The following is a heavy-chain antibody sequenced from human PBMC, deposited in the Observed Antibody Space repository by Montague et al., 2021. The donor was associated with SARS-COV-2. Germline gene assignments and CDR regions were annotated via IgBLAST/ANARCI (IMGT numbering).Heavy chain of an antibody. D-gene: IGHD2-8*02. CDR3: ARLGDGMAPSPLLGLGPYYSFYYMDV. Sequence: SETLSLTCAVSGGSFSRYYWSWIRQPPGKGLEWIGEISQSGNTKYNPSLQSRVSISLDTSRNQFSLKVSSVTAADTAIYYCARLGDGMAPSPLLGLGPYYSFYYMDVWGQGTIVTVSS. CDR1: GGSFSRYY. CDR2: ISQSGNT. J-gene: IGHJ6*03. V-gene: IGHV4-34*01.